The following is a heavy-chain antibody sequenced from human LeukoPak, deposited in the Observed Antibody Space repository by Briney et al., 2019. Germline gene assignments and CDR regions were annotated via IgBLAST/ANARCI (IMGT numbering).Heavy chain of an antibody. CDR1: GFTFSTYW. J-gene: IGHJ4*02. V-gene: IGHV3-7*03. CDR3: ARDGGDWLNDY. CDR2: IKQDGSEK. D-gene: IGHD2-21*02. Sequence: GGSLRLSCAASGFTFSTYWMSWFRQAPGKGLELVANIKQDGSEKYYVDSVKGRFTISRDNAKNSLYLQMNSLRAEDTAVYYCARDGGDWLNDYWGQGTLVTVSS.